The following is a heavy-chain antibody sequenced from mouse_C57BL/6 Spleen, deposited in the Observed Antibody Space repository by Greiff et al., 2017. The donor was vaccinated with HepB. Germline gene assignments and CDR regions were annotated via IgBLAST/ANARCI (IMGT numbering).Heavy chain of an antibody. V-gene: IGHV1-80*01. Sequence: QVQLKESGAELVKPGASVKISCKASGYAFSSYWMNWVKQRPGKGLEWIGQIYPGDGDTNYNGKVKGKATLTADKSSSTAYMQLSSLTSEDSAVYFCARDGNYVAWFAYWGQGTLVTVSA. D-gene: IGHD2-1*01. CDR3: ARDGNYVAWFAY. CDR2: IYPGDGDT. CDR1: GYAFSSYW. J-gene: IGHJ3*01.